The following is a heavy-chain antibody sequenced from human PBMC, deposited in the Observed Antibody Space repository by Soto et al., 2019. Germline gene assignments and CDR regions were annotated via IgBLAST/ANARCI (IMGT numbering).Heavy chain of an antibody. D-gene: IGHD6-13*01. CDR3: AHGPTGSISAPGNYFNY. CDR1: GFSLTTSGVG. J-gene: IGHJ4*02. CDR2: IYWDDCK. Sequence: QITLKESGPTLVKPTQPLTLTCTFAGFSLTTSGVGVGWIRQPPGKALEWLAVIYWDDCKRYSPSLNNRFSITKDTSHNQVVLTMTNMDPVDTATYYCAHGPTGSISAPGNYFNYWGQGTLVTVSS. V-gene: IGHV2-5*02.